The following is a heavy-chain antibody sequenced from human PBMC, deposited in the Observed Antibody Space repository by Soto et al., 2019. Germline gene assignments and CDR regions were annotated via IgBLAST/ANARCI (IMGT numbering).Heavy chain of an antibody. CDR3: ARLSHSGMDV. CDR2: IYYSGST. CDR1: GGSVSSYY. J-gene: IGHJ6*02. Sequence: SETLSLTCTVSGGSVSSYYWSWIRQPPGKGLEWIGYIYYSGSTNYNPSLKSRVTISVDTSKNQFSLKLSSVTAADTAVYYCARLSHSGMDVWGQGTTVTVSS. V-gene: IGHV4-59*08.